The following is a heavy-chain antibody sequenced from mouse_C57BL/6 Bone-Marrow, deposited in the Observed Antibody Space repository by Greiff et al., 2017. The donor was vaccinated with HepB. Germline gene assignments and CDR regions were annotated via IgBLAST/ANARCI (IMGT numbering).Heavy chain of an antibody. V-gene: IGHV1-55*01. CDR3: ARWGEGTPMDY. CDR2: IYPGSGST. Sequence: VKLQQPGAELVKPGASVKMSCKASGYTFTSYWITWVKQRPGQGLEWIGDIYPGSGSTNYNEKFKSKATLTVDTSSSTAYMQLSSLTSEDSAVYYCARWGEGTPMDYWGQGTSVTVSS. D-gene: IGHD3-3*01. CDR1: GYTFTSYW. J-gene: IGHJ4*01.